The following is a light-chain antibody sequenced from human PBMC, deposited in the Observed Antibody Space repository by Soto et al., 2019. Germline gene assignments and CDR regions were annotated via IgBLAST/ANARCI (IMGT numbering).Light chain of an antibody. Sequence: EIIIAQSPCTVSMSPLGRFTLSCRADLGVTTNFAWYQQKSGQSPRLLIYDVSNRATGVPARFSGSGSETDFTLTISGLRSEDSAVYFCQQYNNWPFSFGQGTRLEI. CDR2: DVS. J-gene: IGKJ5*01. CDR3: QQYNNWPFS. V-gene: IGKV3-15*01. CDR1: LGVTTN.